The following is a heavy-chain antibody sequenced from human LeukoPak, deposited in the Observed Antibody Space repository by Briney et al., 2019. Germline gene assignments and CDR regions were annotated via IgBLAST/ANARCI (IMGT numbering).Heavy chain of an antibody. CDR2: IRPRSHGGTT. J-gene: IGHJ4*02. CDR1: GFTFGDHA. D-gene: IGHD4-17*01. Sequence: TGRSLSLSCTASGFTFGDHAMSWVRQAPGKGLEWVGFIRPRSHGGTTEYAASVKGRFTISRDDSKSIAYLQMNSLKTEDTALYYCSRSPYGFVYYFDYWGQGTLVTVSS. V-gene: IGHV3-49*04. CDR3: SRSPYGFVYYFDY.